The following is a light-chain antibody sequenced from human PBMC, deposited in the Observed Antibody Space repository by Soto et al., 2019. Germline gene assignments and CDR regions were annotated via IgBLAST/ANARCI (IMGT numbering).Light chain of an antibody. Sequence: EIVLTQSPGTLSLSPGERATLSCRASQTVINNQLAWYQQTPGQAPRLLIYAASSRATGIPDRFSGSGSGTDFTLTITRLEPEDSAMYYCQQYGSSGGITFGHGTRLEI. V-gene: IGKV3-20*01. CDR2: AAS. CDR1: QTVINNQ. CDR3: QQYGSSGGIT. J-gene: IGKJ5*01.